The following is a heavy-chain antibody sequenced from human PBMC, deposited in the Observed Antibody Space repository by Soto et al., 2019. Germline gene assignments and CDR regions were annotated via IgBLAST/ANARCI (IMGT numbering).Heavy chain of an antibody. V-gene: IGHV4-30-2*01. J-gene: IGHJ4*02. CDR3: ARGQLVGVAYFDY. Sequence: SETLSLTCAVSGGSISSGGYSWSWIRQPPGKGLEWIGYIYHSGSTYYNPSLKSRVTISVDRSKNQFSLKLSSVTAADTAVYYCARGQLVGVAYFDYWGQGTLVTVSS. D-gene: IGHD2-21*01. CDR1: GGSISSGGYS. CDR2: IYHSGST.